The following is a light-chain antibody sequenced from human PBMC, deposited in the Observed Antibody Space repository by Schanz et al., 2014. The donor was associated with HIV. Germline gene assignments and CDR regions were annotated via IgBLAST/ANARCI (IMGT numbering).Light chain of an antibody. Sequence: VLTQSPATLSVYPGERVTLSCRTTQIISTSLAWYQQRPGQSPSLLIYDASKRATGVPARFSGSGSGTDFTLTISSLQSDDFAVYYCQQYNNWPPMYTFGQGTKLEIK. J-gene: IGKJ2*01. CDR1: QIISTS. CDR2: DAS. CDR3: QQYNNWPPMYT. V-gene: IGKV3D-15*01.